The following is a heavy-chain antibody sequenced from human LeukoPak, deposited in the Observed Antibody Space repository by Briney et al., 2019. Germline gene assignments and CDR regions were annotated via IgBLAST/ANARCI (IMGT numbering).Heavy chain of an antibody. V-gene: IGHV3-23*01. CDR2: ISGSGGST. J-gene: IGHJ4*02. CDR1: GFTFSSYA. Sequence: PGGSLRLSCAASGFTFSSYAMSWVRQAPGKGLEWVSAISGSGGSTYYADSVKGRFTISRDNAKNSLYLQMNSLRAEDTAVYYCARDRGYSPGTFDYWGQGTLVTVSS. D-gene: IGHD5-12*01. CDR3: ARDRGYSPGTFDY.